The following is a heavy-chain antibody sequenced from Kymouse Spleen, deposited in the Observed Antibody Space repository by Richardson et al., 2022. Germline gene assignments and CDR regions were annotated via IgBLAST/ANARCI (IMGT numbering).Heavy chain of an antibody. J-gene: IGHJ6*02. CDR2: ISWNSGSI. CDR1: GFTFDDYA. CDR3: AKDIGSIAVAGTGYYGMDV. D-gene: IGHD6-19*01. Sequence: EVQLVESGGGLVQPGRSLRLSCAASGFTFDDYAMHWVRQAPGKGLEWVSGISWNSGSIGYADSVKGRFTISRDNAKNSLYLQMNSLRAEDTALYYCAKDIGSIAVAGTGYYGMDVWGQGTTVTVSS. V-gene: IGHV3-9*01.